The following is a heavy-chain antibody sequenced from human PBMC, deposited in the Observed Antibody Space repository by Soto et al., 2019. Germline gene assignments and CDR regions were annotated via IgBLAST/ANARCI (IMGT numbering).Heavy chain of an antibody. V-gene: IGHV4-30-4*01. CDR2: IYYSGST. Sequence: SETLSLTCSVSGGSISSGDYYWSWIRQPPGKGLEWIGYIYYSGSTYYNPSLKSRVTISVDTSKNQFSLKLSSVTAADTAVYYCARDSPRITMVRGVLWGQGTLVTVSS. CDR3: ARDSPRITMVRGVL. D-gene: IGHD3-10*01. CDR1: GGSISSGDYY. J-gene: IGHJ4*02.